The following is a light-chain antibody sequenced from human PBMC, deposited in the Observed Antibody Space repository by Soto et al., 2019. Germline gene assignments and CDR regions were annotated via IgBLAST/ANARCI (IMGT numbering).Light chain of an antibody. CDR3: SSFTSTSTWV. Sequence: QSALTQPASVSGSPGQSITISCTGTSTDVGSFNLVSWYQQHPGKAPKLIIYEAFMRPSGVSNRFSGSKSGSTASLTISGLQAEDEGDYYCSSFTSTSTWVFGGGTQLTVL. J-gene: IGLJ3*02. CDR2: EAF. CDR1: STDVGSFNL. V-gene: IGLV2-14*02.